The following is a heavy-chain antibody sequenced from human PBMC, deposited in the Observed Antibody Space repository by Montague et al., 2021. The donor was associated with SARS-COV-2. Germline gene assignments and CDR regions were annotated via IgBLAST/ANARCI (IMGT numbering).Heavy chain of an antibody. CDR1: GDSIMTTNW. CDR2: IYQSGST. J-gene: IGHJ4*02. D-gene: IGHD3/OR15-3a*01. V-gene: IGHV4-4*02. Sequence: SETLSLTCAVSGDSIMTTNWWSWVRQPPGKGLEWIGEIYQSGSTNYNPSLKSRVTMSIDKSKNQFSLELNFVTAADTALYYCVRAGGLDNRPPVWGQGALVTVSS. CDR3: VRAGGLDNRPPV.